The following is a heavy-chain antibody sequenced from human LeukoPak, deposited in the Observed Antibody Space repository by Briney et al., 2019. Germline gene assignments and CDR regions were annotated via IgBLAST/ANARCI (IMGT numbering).Heavy chain of an antibody. Sequence: PGGSRRLSCAGSGFTFSSYEMNWVRQAPGKGLEWVSYISSRGDTIYYADSVRGRFTLYRDNAKNSLYLQMNSLRAEDTAVYYCARGYASAWCDYWGQGALVTVSS. J-gene: IGHJ4*02. CDR1: GFTFSSYE. CDR2: ISSRGDTI. CDR3: ARGYASAWCDY. V-gene: IGHV3-48*03. D-gene: IGHD6-19*01.